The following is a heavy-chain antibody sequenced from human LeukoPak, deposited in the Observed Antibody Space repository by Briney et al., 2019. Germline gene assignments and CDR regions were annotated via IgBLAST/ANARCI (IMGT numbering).Heavy chain of an antibody. J-gene: IGHJ5*02. CDR1: GGSFSGYY. D-gene: IGHD3-9*01. CDR2: IYYSGST. Sequence: SETLSLTCAVYGGSFSGYYWSWIRQPPGKGLEWIGSIYYSGSTYYNPSLKSRVTISVDTSKNQFSLKLSSVTAADTAVYYCARHLPLYDILTGYYDGRGGWFDPWGQGTLVTVSS. V-gene: IGHV4-34*01. CDR3: ARHLPLYDILTGYYDGRGGWFDP.